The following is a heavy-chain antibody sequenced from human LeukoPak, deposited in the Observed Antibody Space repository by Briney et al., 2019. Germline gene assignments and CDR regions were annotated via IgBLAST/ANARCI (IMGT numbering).Heavy chain of an antibody. J-gene: IGHJ4*02. V-gene: IGHV3-48*03. CDR1: GFSFTSYE. D-gene: IGHD2-8*01. Sequence: GGSLRLSCTASGFSFTSYEIHWVRQVPGKGLEWVSYISTSGSAIYAGSVKGRFTISRDSAKNSLYLQMNSLSAEDTAVYYCARVKYCSNGICYNRYYFDYWGQGTLVTVSS. CDR2: ISTSGSAI. CDR3: ARVKYCSNGICYNRYYFDY.